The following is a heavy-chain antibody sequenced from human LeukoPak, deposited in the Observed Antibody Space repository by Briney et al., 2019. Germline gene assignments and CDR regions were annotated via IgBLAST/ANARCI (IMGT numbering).Heavy chain of an antibody. CDR1: GGSIYGFH. CDR2: IHTSGTI. CDR3: ARVNPLAAAWLHWYFDL. V-gene: IGHV4-4*07. Sequence: SSETLPLSCTVSGGSIYGFHWSWIRQSAGTGLEWIGRIHTSGTINYNPSLQSRVTMSLDTSEKQLSLTMRSVTAADTAVYYCARVNPLAAAWLHWYFDLWGRGTLVTVSS. D-gene: IGHD6-13*01. J-gene: IGHJ2*01.